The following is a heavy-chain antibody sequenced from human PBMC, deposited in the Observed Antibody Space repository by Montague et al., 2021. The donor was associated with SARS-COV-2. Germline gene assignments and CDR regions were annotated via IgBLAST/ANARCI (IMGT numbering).Heavy chain of an antibody. V-gene: IGHV4-59*12. CDR3: ARRPLGYYYYGMDV. CDR2: IYHSGST. J-gene: IGHJ6*02. CDR1: GGSISSYY. Sequence: SETRSLTCTVSGGSISSYYWSWIRQPPGKRLEWIGEIYHSGSTNYNPSLKSRVTISVDKSKNQFSLKLSSVTAADTAVYYCARRPLGYYYYGMDVWGQGTTVTVSS.